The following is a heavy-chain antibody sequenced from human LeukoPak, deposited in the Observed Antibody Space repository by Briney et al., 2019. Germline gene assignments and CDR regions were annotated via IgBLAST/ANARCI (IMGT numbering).Heavy chain of an antibody. CDR1: GFTFSSYW. J-gene: IGHJ4*02. CDR2: IKQDGSEK. V-gene: IGHV3-7*01. CDR3: ATSLGINTAMVFDY. Sequence: GGSLRLSCAASGFTFSSYWMSWVRQAPGKGLEWVANIKQDGSEKYYVDSVKGRFTISRDNAKNSLYLQMNSLRAEDTAVYYWATSLGINTAMVFDYWGQGTLVTVSS. D-gene: IGHD5-18*01.